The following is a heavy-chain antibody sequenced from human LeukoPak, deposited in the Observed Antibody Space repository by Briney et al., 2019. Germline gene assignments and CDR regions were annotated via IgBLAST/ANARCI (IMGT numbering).Heavy chain of an antibody. J-gene: IGHJ4*02. V-gene: IGHV3-7*01. Sequence: GESLRLSCAASGFSFSSYWMTWVRQAPGKGLEWVANIKEDGSEKYYVDSVKGRFTISRDNAKNSLYLQMSSLRVEDTAVYYCASETLSTSWGQGTLVTVSS. CDR3: ASETLSTS. CDR1: GFSFSSYW. CDR2: IKEDGSEK. D-gene: IGHD2-2*01.